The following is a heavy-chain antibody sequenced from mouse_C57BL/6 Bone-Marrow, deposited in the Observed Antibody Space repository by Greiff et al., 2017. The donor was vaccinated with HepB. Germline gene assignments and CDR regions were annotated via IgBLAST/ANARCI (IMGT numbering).Heavy chain of an antibody. CDR2: IYPGSGST. Sequence: QVQLKQSGAELVKPGASVKMSCKASGYTFTSYWITWVKQRPGQGLEWIGDIYPGSGSTNYNEKFKSKATLTVDTSSSTAYMQLSSLTSEDSAVYYCARGLDYDSFAYWGQGTLVTVSA. CDR3: ARGLDYDSFAY. J-gene: IGHJ3*01. CDR1: GYTFTSYW. V-gene: IGHV1-55*01. D-gene: IGHD2-4*01.